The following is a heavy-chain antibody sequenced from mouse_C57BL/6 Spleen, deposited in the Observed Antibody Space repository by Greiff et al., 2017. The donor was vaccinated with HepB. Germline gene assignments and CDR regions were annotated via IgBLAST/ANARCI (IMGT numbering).Heavy chain of an antibody. D-gene: IGHD2-4*01. Sequence: QVQLQQSGAELVRPGTSVKVSCKASGYAFTNYLIEWVKQRPGQGLEWIGVINPGSGGTNYTEKFKGKATLTADKSSSTAYMQLSSRTSEDSAVYFCARWDNDYDDAMDYWGQGTSVTVSS. J-gene: IGHJ4*01. CDR2: INPGSGGT. CDR3: ARWDNDYDDAMDY. CDR1: GYAFTNYL. V-gene: IGHV1-54*01.